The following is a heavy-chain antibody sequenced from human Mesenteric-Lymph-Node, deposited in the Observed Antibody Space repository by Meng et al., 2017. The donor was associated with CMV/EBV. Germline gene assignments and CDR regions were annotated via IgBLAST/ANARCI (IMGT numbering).Heavy chain of an antibody. CDR3: VRDRPHILGLDP. CDR1: GFTFSSFA. Sequence: GESLKISCAASGFTFSSFAMHWVRQAPGKGLEWVAYIGSDDGRTKYYPDSMRGRFTISRDNSKNMVYLQMNSLRSEDTAVYYCVRDRPHILGLDPWGQGTLVTVSS. V-gene: IGHV3-30*02. CDR2: IGSDDGRTK. D-gene: IGHD2-21*01. J-gene: IGHJ5*02.